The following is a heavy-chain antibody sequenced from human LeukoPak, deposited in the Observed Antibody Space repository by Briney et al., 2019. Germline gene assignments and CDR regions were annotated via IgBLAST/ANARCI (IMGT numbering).Heavy chain of an antibody. CDR2: ISYDGSNK. Sequence: GGSLRLSCAASGFTFSSYGIHWVRQAPGKGPEWVAVISYDGSNKYYADSVKGRFTISRDNSKNTLYLRMNSLRAEDTAVYYCVKDNPLDYWGQGTLVIASS. CDR3: VKDNPLDY. D-gene: IGHD1-14*01. V-gene: IGHV3-30*18. J-gene: IGHJ4*02. CDR1: GFTFSSYG.